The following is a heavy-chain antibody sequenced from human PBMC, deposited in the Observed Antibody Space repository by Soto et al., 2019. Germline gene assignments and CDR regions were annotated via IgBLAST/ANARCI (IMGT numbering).Heavy chain of an antibody. CDR1: GFTFSTYA. Sequence: QVQLVESGGGVVQPGRSLRLSCAASGFTFSTYAMRWVRQAPGKGLEWVAVISYDGSNKYYADSVKGRFTISRDNSKNTLYLQMNSLRAEDTAVYYCARTPMTTERYFDYWGQGTLVTVSS. CDR2: ISYDGSNK. CDR3: ARTPMTTERYFDY. J-gene: IGHJ4*02. D-gene: IGHD4-17*01. V-gene: IGHV3-30-3*01.